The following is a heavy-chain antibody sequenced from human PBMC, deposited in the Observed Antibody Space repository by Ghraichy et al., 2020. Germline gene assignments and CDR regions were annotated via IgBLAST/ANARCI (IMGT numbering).Heavy chain of an antibody. D-gene: IGHD3-3*01. Sequence: SETLSLTCTVSGGSISSSSYYWGWIRQPPGKGLEWIGSIYYSGSTYYNPSLKSRVTISVDTSKNQFSLKLSSVTAADTAVYYCASQYYDFWSGYYRPNWFDPWGQGTLVTVSS. V-gene: IGHV4-39*01. CDR2: IYYSGST. CDR3: ASQYYDFWSGYYRPNWFDP. J-gene: IGHJ5*02. CDR1: GGSISSSSYY.